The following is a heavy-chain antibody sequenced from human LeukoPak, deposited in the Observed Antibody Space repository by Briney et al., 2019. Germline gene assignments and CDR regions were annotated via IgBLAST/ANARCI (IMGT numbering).Heavy chain of an antibody. J-gene: IGHJ3*02. Sequence: PSETLSLTCTVSGGSISSSYYYWGWIRQPPGKGLEWIGSIYYSGSTYYNPSLRSRVTISVDTSKNRFSLKLSSVTAADTAVYYCARHLIAVAGTGSVFDIWGQGTTVTVSS. CDR1: GGSISSSYYY. CDR3: ARHLIAVAGTGSVFDI. CDR2: IYYSGST. D-gene: IGHD6-19*01. V-gene: IGHV4-39*01.